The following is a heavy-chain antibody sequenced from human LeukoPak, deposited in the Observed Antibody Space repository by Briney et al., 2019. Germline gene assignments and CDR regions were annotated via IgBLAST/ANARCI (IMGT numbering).Heavy chain of an antibody. CDR1: GFTFSSYG. Sequence: GGSLRLSCAASGFTFSSYGMSWVRQAPGKGLEWVSAISGSGGSTYYADSVKGRFTISRDNSKSTLYLQMNSLRAEDTAVYYCAKEGGYGELSSYFDYWGQGTLVTVSS. CDR2: ISGSGGST. V-gene: IGHV3-23*01. CDR3: AKEGGYGELSSYFDY. J-gene: IGHJ4*02. D-gene: IGHD3-16*02.